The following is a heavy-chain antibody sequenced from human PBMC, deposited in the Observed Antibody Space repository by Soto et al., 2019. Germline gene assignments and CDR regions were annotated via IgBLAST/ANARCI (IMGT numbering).Heavy chain of an antibody. D-gene: IGHD3-10*01. CDR2: IYYSGST. Sequence: QLQLQESGPGLVKPSETLSLTCTVSGGSISSSSYYWGWIRQPPGKGLEWIGSIYYSGSTYYNPSLKRRVTISVDTSKNQFSLKLSSVTAADTAVYYCARHVVSGGNWFDPWGQGTLVTVSS. CDR1: GGSISSSSYY. J-gene: IGHJ5*02. CDR3: ARHVVSGGNWFDP. V-gene: IGHV4-39*01.